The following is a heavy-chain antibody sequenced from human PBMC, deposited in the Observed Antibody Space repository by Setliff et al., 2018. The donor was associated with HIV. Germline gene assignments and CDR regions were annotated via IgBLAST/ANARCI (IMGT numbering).Heavy chain of an antibody. Sequence: SETLSLTCAVYGGSFSGYCWSWIRQPPGKGLEWIGEIQHSGRINYSPSLRSRVSISVDTSKKQFSLRLTSVTAADTAVYYCARDVLDLVISVYGFWGQGSPVTVSS. CDR1: GGSFSGYC. CDR2: IQHSGRI. J-gene: IGHJ4*02. D-gene: IGHD3-22*01. CDR3: ARDVLDLVISVYGF. V-gene: IGHV4-34*01.